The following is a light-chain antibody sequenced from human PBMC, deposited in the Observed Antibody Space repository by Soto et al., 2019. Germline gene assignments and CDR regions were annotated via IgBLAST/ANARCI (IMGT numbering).Light chain of an antibody. CDR3: QQYNNWTLT. J-gene: IGKJ4*01. CDR2: GES. Sequence: EIVMTQSPGTLSLSPGDRATLSCRASQSVRSHLAWFQQKPGQPPRLLIFGESTRATGVPARFSGSGSGTEFTLIISSLQSEDFAVYYCQQYNNWTLTFGGGTKVEIK. V-gene: IGKV3-15*01. CDR1: QSVRSH.